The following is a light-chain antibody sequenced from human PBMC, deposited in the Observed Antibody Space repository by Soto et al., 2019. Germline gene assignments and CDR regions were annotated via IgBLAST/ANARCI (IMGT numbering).Light chain of an antibody. V-gene: IGLV2-14*01. Sequence: QSALTQPASVSGSPGQSITISCTGTSIDVGGYNFVSWYQQHPGKAPKLMIYDVSNRPSGVSNRFDGSKSGDTASLTISGLKAEDEADYYFNSYTSSSTLVFGGGTKLTVL. CDR1: SIDVGGYNF. CDR2: DVS. CDR3: NSYTSSSTLV. J-gene: IGLJ2*01.